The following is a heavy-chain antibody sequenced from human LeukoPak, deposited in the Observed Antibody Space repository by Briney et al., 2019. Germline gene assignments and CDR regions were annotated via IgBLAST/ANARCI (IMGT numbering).Heavy chain of an antibody. D-gene: IGHD6-13*01. CDR1: GGSISSYY. CDR3: ARQIASAGTAGFDF. CDR2: IYSTGST. Sequence: SETLSLTCTVSGGSISSYYWSWIRQPAGKGLEGIGRIYSTGSTNYNPSLKSRVTMSVDTSKNQFSLRLRSVTAADTAVYYCARQIASAGTAGFDFWGQGALVTVSS. J-gene: IGHJ4*02. V-gene: IGHV4-4*07.